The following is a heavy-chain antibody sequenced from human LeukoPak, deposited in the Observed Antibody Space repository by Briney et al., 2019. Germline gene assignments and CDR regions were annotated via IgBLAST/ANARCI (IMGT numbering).Heavy chain of an antibody. CDR3: ARDVTYDFWSGYYTDYYYYGMDV. CDR2: ISSSSSYM. CDR1: GFTFGSYS. J-gene: IGHJ6*02. Sequence: GVSLRLSCAASGFTFGSYSMNWVRQAPGKGLEWVSSISSSSSYMYYADSVKGRFTISRDNAKNSLYLQMNSLRAEDTAVYYCARDVTYDFWSGYYTDYYYYGMDVWGQGTTVTVSS. V-gene: IGHV3-21*01. D-gene: IGHD3-3*01.